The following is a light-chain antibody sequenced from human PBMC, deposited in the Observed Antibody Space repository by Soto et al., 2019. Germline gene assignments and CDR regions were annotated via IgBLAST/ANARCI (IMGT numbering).Light chain of an antibody. CDR1: QGISSY. CDR3: QQYNTYPLT. Sequence: DIQVTQSPSFLSASVGDRVTITCRASQGISSYLAWYQQKPGKAPKLLIYATSTLQSGVPSRFSGSGSGTEFSLTISSLQPEDFATYYCQQYNTYPLTFGGGTKVDIK. CDR2: ATS. V-gene: IGKV1-9*01. J-gene: IGKJ4*01.